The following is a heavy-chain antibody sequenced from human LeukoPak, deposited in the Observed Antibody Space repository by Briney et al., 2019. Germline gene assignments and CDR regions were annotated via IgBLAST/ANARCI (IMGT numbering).Heavy chain of an antibody. CDR2: IYTSGST. J-gene: IGHJ3*02. Sequence: PSETLSLTCTVSGGSISSYYWSWIRQPAGKGLEWIGRIYTSGSTDYNPSLKSRVTMSVDTSKNQFSLKLSSVTAADTAVYYCAREDRQQLGFDAFDIWGQGTMVTVSS. V-gene: IGHV4-4*07. D-gene: IGHD6-13*01. CDR3: AREDRQQLGFDAFDI. CDR1: GGSISSYY.